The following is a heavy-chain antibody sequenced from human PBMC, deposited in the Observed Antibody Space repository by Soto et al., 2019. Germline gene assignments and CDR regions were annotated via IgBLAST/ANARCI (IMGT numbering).Heavy chain of an antibody. CDR2: IFSNDEK. Sequence: QVTLKESGPVLVNPTETLTLTCTVSGFSLSNARMGVSWIRQPPGKALEWLAHIFSNDEKSYSTSLKSRLTISKDTSKSLVVLTMTNMDPVDTATYYCARVSPLVGATLVVAFDIWGQGTMVTVSS. V-gene: IGHV2-26*01. J-gene: IGHJ3*02. D-gene: IGHD1-26*01. CDR3: ARVSPLVGATLVVAFDI. CDR1: GFSLSNARMG.